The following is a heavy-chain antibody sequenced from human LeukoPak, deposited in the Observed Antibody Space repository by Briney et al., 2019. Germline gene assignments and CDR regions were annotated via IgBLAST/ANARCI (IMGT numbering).Heavy chain of an antibody. Sequence: RGASVKVSCKASGYTFTSYYMHWVRQAPGQGLEWMGIINPSGGSTSYAQKFQGRVTMTRDTSTSTVYMELSSLRSEDTAVYYCARGGYYGSGSTRRYFGYWGQGTLVTVSS. D-gene: IGHD3-10*01. CDR3: ARGGYYGSGSTRRYFGY. CDR1: GYTFTSYY. V-gene: IGHV1-46*01. CDR2: INPSGGST. J-gene: IGHJ4*02.